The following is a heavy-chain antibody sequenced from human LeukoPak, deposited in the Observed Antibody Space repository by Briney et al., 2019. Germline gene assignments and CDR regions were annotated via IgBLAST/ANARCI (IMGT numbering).Heavy chain of an antibody. D-gene: IGHD4-17*01. CDR1: GFTFSDYV. CDR2: ISTYTGNS. CDR3: ARTMTTLTTHGELDF. Sequence: ASVKVSCKTSGFTFSDYVLTWVRQAPGQGLEWMGRISTYTGNSNYAQKYQDRVTMTTDTSTSTAYMELRNLSSDDTAVYYCARTMTTLTTHGELDFWGQGTLVTVSS. V-gene: IGHV1-18*01. J-gene: IGHJ4*02.